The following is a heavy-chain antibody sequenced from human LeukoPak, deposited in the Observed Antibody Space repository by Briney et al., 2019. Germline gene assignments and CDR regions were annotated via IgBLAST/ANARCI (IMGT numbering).Heavy chain of an antibody. Sequence: PSETLSLTCSVSGGSITNYYWSWFQQPPGKGLEWIGYIYYTGSTTYNPSLKSRVTISVDTSTNQFSLKLNSVSAADTAVYYCARHAMYTSGWFDYWGQGTLVTVSS. CDR1: GGSITNYY. CDR3: ARHAMYTSGWFDY. V-gene: IGHV4-59*08. J-gene: IGHJ4*02. CDR2: IYYTGST. D-gene: IGHD6-19*01.